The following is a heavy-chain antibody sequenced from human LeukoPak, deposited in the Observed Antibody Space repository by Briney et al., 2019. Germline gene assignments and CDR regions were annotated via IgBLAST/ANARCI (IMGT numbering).Heavy chain of an antibody. CDR1: GFTFSSFS. Sequence: GGSLRLSCAASGFTFSSFSMNWVRQAPGKGLEWVSFITGSSSTIYYADSVRGRFTVSRDNSINTVYLQMNSLRAEDTAVYYCANLGKYCSGFSCYKWGQGTLVTVSS. D-gene: IGHD2-2*02. V-gene: IGHV3-48*04. CDR3: ANLGKYCSGFSCYK. CDR2: ITGSSSTI. J-gene: IGHJ4*02.